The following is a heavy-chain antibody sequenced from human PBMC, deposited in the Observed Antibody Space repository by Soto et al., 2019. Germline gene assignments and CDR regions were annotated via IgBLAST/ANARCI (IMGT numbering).Heavy chain of an antibody. CDR2: IYPGDSDT. V-gene: IGHV5-51*01. Sequence: PGESLKISCKGSGYSFTSYWIGWVRQMPGKGLEWMGIIYPGDSDTRYSPSFQGQVTISADKSISTAYLQWSSLKASDTAMYYCARHRYLARYCSSTSCFELDYWGQGTLVTVSS. J-gene: IGHJ4*02. CDR1: GYSFTSYW. D-gene: IGHD2-2*01. CDR3: ARHRYLARYCSSTSCFELDY.